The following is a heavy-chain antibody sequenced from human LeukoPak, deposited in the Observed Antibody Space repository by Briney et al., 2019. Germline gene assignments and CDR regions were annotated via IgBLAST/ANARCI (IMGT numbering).Heavy chain of an antibody. J-gene: IGHJ6*04. Sequence: GGSLTLSCAASGFTFSRYWMHWVRQAPGTGLVWVSRIHNDGSSTSYAASVKGRFTISRDNAKNSLYLQMNSLRAEDTAVYYCAELGLTMIGGVWGKGTTVTISS. V-gene: IGHV3-74*01. CDR3: AELGLTMIGGV. CDR1: GFTFSRYW. CDR2: IHNDGSST. D-gene: IGHD3-10*02.